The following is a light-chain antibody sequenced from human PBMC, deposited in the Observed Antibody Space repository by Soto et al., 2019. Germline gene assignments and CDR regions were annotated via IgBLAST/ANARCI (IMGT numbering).Light chain of an antibody. Sequence: EIMMTQSPATLSLSPGGRSTLSFMSSQSVKSNLAWYQQKPGQAPRLLIYGSYTRATAIPARFSGSGSGTDFTLSISSLQPGDVGIYSCQQYHTWPPITFGQGTRLEIK. J-gene: IGKJ5*01. CDR3: QQYHTWPPIT. CDR1: QSVKSN. CDR2: GSY. V-gene: IGKV3-15*01.